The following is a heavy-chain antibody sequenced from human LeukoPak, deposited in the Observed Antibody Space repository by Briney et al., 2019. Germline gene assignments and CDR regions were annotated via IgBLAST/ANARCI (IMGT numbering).Heavy chain of an antibody. J-gene: IGHJ4*02. D-gene: IGHD2-15*01. Sequence: ASVKVSCTASGYTFTSYAMHWVRQAPGQRLEWMGWITAGNGNTKYSQKFQGRVTITRDTSASTAYMELSSLRSEDTAVYYCARDSGEYYFDYWGQGTLVTVSS. CDR3: ARDSGEYYFDY. CDR1: GYTFTSYA. CDR2: ITAGNGNT. V-gene: IGHV1-3*01.